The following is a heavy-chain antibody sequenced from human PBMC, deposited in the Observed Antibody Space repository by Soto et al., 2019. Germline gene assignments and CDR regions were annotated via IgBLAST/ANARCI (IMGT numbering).Heavy chain of an antibody. J-gene: IGHJ4*02. V-gene: IGHV3-74*01. CDR2: INPDGRTI. CDR1: AFSFSTSW. Sequence: GGSLRLSCAASAFSFSTSWMHWVRQAPGEGLVWVSRINPDGRTINYADSVKGRFTISRDNAKNTLYLQMNILRGEDTAVYFCATAGNYRFDTWGLGTLVTVSS. D-gene: IGHD1-7*01. CDR3: ATAGNYRFDT.